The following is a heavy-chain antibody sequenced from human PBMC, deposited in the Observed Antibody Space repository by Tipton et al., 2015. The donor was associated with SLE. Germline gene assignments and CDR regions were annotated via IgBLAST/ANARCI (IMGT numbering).Heavy chain of an antibody. D-gene: IGHD3-22*01. J-gene: IGHJ6*02. CDR3: ARGVGYYDSSGYYGMDV. V-gene: IGHV1-69*04. CDR2: IIPILGIA. CDR1: GGTFSSYT. Sequence: QSGAEVKKPGSSVKVSCKASGGTFSSYTISWVRQAPGQGLEWMGRIIPILGIANYAQKFQGRVTITADKSTSTAYMELSSLRSEDTAVYYCARGVGYYDSSGYYGMDVWGQGTTVTVSS.